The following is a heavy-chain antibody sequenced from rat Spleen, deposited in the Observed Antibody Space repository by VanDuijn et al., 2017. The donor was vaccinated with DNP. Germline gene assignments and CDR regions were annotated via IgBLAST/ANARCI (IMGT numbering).Heavy chain of an antibody. J-gene: IGHJ3*01. CDR2: ISTGGGNT. Sequence: EVQLVESGGDLVRPGRSLRLSCVASGFTFNNYWMTWIRQVPGKGLEWLASISTGGGNTYYRDSVKGRFTISRDNAKSTLYLQMDSLKSEDTATYYCARRDLPTPAYWGQGTLVTVSS. V-gene: IGHV5-31*01. D-gene: IGHD3-4*01. CDR1: GFTFNNYW. CDR3: ARRDLPTPAY.